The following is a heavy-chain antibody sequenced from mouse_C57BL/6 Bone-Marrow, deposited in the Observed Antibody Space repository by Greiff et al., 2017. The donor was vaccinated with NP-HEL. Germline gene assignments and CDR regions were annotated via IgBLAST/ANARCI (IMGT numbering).Heavy chain of an antibody. CDR1: GFTFTDYY. CDR3: ARSDWYPFAY. CDR2: IRNKANGYTT. Sequence: EVMLVESGGGLVQPGGSLSLSCAASGFTFTDYYMSWVRQPPGQALEWLGFIRNKANGYTTEYSASVKGLFTISRDNSQSILYLHMNALRAEDSATYYCARSDWYPFAYWGQGTLVTVSA. V-gene: IGHV7-3*01. J-gene: IGHJ3*01. D-gene: IGHD1-1*02.